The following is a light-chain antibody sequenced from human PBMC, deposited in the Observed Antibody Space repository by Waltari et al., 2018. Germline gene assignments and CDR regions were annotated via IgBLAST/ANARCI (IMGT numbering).Light chain of an antibody. CDR3: QHYVRLPVT. CDR2: DAS. Sequence: EIVLTQSPGTLSLSPGERATLSCRASQSFTRYLAWYQHKPGQAPRLLIYDASTRAAGIADRFSGSGFWTDFTLTISRLEPEDSAVYYCQHYVRLPVTFGQGTKVEIK. J-gene: IGKJ1*01. CDR1: QSFTRY. V-gene: IGKV3-20*01.